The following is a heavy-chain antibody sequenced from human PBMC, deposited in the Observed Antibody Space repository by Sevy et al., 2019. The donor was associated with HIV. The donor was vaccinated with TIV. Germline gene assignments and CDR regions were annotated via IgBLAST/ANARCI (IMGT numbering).Heavy chain of an antibody. CDR3: AREEVDTAMVISDYYYYMDV. V-gene: IGHV3-30-3*01. J-gene: IGHJ6*03. Sequence: GGSLRLSCAASGFTFSSYAMHWVRQAPGKGLELVAVISYDGSNKYYADSVKGRFTISRDNSKNTLYLQMNSLRAEDTAVYYCAREEVDTAMVISDYYYYMDVWGKGTTVTVSS. CDR2: ISYDGSNK. D-gene: IGHD5-18*01. CDR1: GFTFSSYA.